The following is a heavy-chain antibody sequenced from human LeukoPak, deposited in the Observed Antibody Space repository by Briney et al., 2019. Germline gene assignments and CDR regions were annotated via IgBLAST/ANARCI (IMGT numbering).Heavy chain of an antibody. CDR2: TYYRAKWYN. J-gene: IGHJ2*01. V-gene: IGHV6-1*01. CDR3: ARYGSGPRYFDL. CDR1: GDRVTSNSAA. Sequence: SQTLSLTCAISGDRVTSNSAAWNWIRQSPSRGLEWLGRTYYRAKWYNDYAVSVKSRITINPDTSKNQFSLQLNSVTPEDTAMYYCARYGSGPRYFDLWGRGTLVTVSS. D-gene: IGHD3-10*01.